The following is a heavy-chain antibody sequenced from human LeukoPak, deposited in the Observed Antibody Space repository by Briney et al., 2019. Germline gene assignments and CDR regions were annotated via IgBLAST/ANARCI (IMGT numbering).Heavy chain of an antibody. V-gene: IGHV3-30-3*01. CDR1: GFTFSSYA. CDR3: AKGYSSGWSPFDY. J-gene: IGHJ4*02. Sequence: GGSLRLSCAASGFTFSSYAMHWVRQAPGKGLEWVAVISYDGSNKYYADSVKGRFTISRDNSKNTLYLQMNSLRAEDTALYYCAKGYSSGWSPFDYWGQGTLVTVSS. D-gene: IGHD6-19*01. CDR2: ISYDGSNK.